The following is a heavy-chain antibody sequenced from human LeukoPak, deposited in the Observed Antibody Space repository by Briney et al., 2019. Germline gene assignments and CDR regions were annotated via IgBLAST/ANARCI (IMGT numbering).Heavy chain of an antibody. V-gene: IGHV5-51*01. Sequence: ECLKISCKGSGYSFTSYCIGRVRQMPGKGLEWLVIIYTGDADTRYRPSFQAQVTISAAKSISTAYLQCSSMKASDTAMYCCARDRLESGSGYYYDAFDIWGQGTMVTVSS. CDR2: IYTGDADT. CDR3: ARDRLESGSGYYYDAFDI. D-gene: IGHD3-22*01. J-gene: IGHJ3*02. CDR1: GYSFTSYC.